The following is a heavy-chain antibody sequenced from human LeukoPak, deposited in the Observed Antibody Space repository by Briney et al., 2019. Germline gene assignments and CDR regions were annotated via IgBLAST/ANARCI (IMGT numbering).Heavy chain of an antibody. V-gene: IGHV4-34*01. Sequence: SETLSLTRAVYGGSFCGYYWSWIRQPPGKGLEWIGEINHIGSTNYNPSLKSRVTISVDKSKNQFSLKLSSVTAAKTAVYYCARALGYSSSQVYNYWGQRTLVTVSS. CDR2: INHIGST. CDR3: ARALGYSSSQVYNY. J-gene: IGHJ4*02. CDR1: GGSFCGYY. D-gene: IGHD6-6*01.